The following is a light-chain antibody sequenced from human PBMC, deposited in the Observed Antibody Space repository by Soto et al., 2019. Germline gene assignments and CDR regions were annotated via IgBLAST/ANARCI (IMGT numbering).Light chain of an antibody. CDR3: SSYTTSSTRV. CDR1: SSDVGGFNF. V-gene: IGLV2-14*03. CDR2: DVA. Sequence: QSALTQPASVSGSPGQSIIISCTGSSSDVGGFNFVSWYQQHPGKAPKLMIYDVASRPSGVSNRFSGSKSGNTASLTISGLQTEDEADYYCSSYTTSSTRVFGTGTKVTVL. J-gene: IGLJ1*01.